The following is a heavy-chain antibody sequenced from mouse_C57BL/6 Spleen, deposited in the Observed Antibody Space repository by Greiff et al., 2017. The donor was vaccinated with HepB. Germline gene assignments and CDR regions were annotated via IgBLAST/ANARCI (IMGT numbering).Heavy chain of an antibody. CDR2: IDPSDSYT. D-gene: IGHD2-1*01. CDR3: ARDHLL. Sequence: QVQLQQPGAELVRPGTSVKLSCKASGYTFTSYWMHWVKQRPGQGLEWIGVIDPSDSYTNYNQKFKGKATLTVDTSSSTAYMQLSSLTSEDSAVYCCARDHLLWGTGTTVTVSS. V-gene: IGHV1-59*01. CDR1: GYTFTSYW. J-gene: IGHJ1*03.